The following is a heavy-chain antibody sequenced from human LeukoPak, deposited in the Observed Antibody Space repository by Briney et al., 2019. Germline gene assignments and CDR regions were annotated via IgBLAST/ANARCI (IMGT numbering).Heavy chain of an antibody. V-gene: IGHV3-23*01. CDR1: GFTFSSSA. Sequence: GGSLRLSCAASGFTFSSSAMSWVRQAPGKGLEWVAAISDTGRLSYCADSVNGRFTISRDNSKNTLSLQMNSLRAADTAVYFCARGGSYFGSGSYCIDYWGQGTLVTVSS. CDR3: ARGGSYFGSGSYCIDY. CDR2: ISDTGRLS. D-gene: IGHD3-10*01. J-gene: IGHJ4*02.